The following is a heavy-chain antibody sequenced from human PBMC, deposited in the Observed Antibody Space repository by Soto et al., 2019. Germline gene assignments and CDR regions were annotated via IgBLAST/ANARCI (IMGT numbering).Heavy chain of an antibody. V-gene: IGHV3-23*01. CDR1: GFSFSSYA. Sequence: DVQRLESGGGLVQPGGSPSLSCAASGFSFSSYAMVCVRQAPGKGLEWVAVISARGGSSFFADPVKGRFALSRDNSKNVLSLAMNSLRAEDTAIYFCAKGSIEYSASVDNWGQGTLVVVSS. CDR2: ISARGGSS. J-gene: IGHJ4*02. CDR3: AKGSIEYSASVDN. D-gene: IGHD5-12*01.